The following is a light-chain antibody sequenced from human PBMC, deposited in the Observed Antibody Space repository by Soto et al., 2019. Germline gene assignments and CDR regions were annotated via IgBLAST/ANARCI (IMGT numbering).Light chain of an antibody. CDR1: QGISNS. Sequence: DIQMTQSPSSLSASVGDRVTITCRPRQGISNSLAWYQQKPGKVPKLLIHAASTLLSGVPSRFSGSGSGTDFTLTISSLQPEDGATYYCQKYDSAPTFDPGTKVDIK. CDR3: QKYDSAPT. V-gene: IGKV1-27*01. CDR2: AAS. J-gene: IGKJ3*01.